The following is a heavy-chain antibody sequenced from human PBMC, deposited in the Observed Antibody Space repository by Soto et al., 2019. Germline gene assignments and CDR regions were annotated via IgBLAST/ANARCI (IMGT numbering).Heavy chain of an antibody. CDR1: GGTFNTYT. CDR2: FIPILDMA. D-gene: IGHD2-21*01. CDR3: AITYCRDNSCPRDFDF. J-gene: IGHJ4*02. V-gene: IGHV1-69*02. Sequence: QVQVVQSRAEVKKPESSVKVSCKPCGGTFNTYTVNWVRLAPGHGLEWMGRFIPILDMANYAQKFEDRVTIPADRSTFTAYMELNSLTSDDTAVYYCAITYCRDNSCPRDFDFWGPGTRVTVSS.